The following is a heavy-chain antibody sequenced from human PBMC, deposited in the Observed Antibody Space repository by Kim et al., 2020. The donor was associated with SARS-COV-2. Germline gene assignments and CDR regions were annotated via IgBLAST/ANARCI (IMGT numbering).Heavy chain of an antibody. Sequence: SETLSLTCAVSGGSISSSNWWSWVRQPPGKGLEWIGEIYHSGSTNYNPSLKSRVTISVDKSKNQFSLKLSSVTAADTAVYDCARLHITYYYDSSGYFAAFDYWGQGTLVTVSS. CDR2: IYHSGST. V-gene: IGHV4-4*02. CDR1: GGSISSSNW. CDR3: ARLHITYYYDSSGYFAAFDY. J-gene: IGHJ4*02. D-gene: IGHD3-22*01.